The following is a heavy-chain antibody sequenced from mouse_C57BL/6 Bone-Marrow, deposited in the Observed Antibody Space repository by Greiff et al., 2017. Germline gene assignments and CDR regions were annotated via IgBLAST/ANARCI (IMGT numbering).Heavy chain of an antibody. V-gene: IGHV1-26*01. J-gene: IGHJ1*03. D-gene: IGHD1-1*01. CDR1: GYTFTDYY. Sequence: EVQLQQSGPELVKPGASVKISCKASGYTFTDYYMNWVKQSHGKSLEWIGDINPNNGGTSYNQKFKGKATLTVDKSSSTAYMELRSLTSEDSAVYYCARSRDYYGSSHWYFDVWGTGTTVTVSS. CDR2: INPNNGGT. CDR3: ARSRDYYGSSHWYFDV.